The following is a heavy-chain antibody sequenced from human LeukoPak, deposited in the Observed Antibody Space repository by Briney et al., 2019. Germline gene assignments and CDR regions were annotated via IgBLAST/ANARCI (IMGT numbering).Heavy chain of an antibody. Sequence: SETLSLTCTVSGGSISTYYWSWIRQPPGKGLEWIGYIYHSGSTNYNPSLKSRVTISVDTSKNQFSLKLSSVTAADTAVYYCARVSPNTVTTLQYFDYWGQGTLVTVSS. CDR1: GGSISTYY. D-gene: IGHD4-17*01. CDR3: ARVSPNTVTTLQYFDY. V-gene: IGHV4-59*01. CDR2: IYHSGST. J-gene: IGHJ4*02.